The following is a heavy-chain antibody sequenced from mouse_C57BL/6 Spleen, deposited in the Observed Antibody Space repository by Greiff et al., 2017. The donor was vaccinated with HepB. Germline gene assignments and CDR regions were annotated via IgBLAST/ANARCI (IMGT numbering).Heavy chain of an antibody. Sequence: QVQLKESGAELVRPGTSVKVSCKASGYAFTNYLIEWVKQRPGQGLEWIGDIYPGSGSTNYNEKFKSKATLTVDTSSSTAYMQLSSLTSEDSAVYYCARSGYSTPYFDYWGQGTTLTVSS. CDR1: GYAFTNYL. D-gene: IGHD2-5*01. CDR2: IYPGSGST. J-gene: IGHJ2*01. CDR3: ARSGYSTPYFDY. V-gene: IGHV1-54*01.